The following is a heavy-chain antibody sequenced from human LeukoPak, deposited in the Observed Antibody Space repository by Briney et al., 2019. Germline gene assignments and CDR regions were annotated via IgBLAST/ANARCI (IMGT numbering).Heavy chain of an antibody. CDR2: IYYSGST. V-gene: IGHV4-59*01. CDR3: ARLMEGDYFDY. CDR1: GGSINSYY. J-gene: IGHJ4*02. Sequence: SETLSLTCTVSGGSINSYYWSWIRQPPGKGLEWIGYIYYSGSTNYNPSLKSRVTISVDTSKNQFSLKLRSATAADTAVYYCARLMEGDYFDYWGQGTLVTVSS. D-gene: IGHD2-8*01.